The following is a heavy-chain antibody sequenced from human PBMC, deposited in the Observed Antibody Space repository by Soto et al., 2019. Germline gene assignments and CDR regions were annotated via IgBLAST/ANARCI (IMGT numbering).Heavy chain of an antibody. D-gene: IGHD3-10*01. CDR1: GGSISSGGYY. Sequence: QVQLQELGPRLVKPSQTLSLTCTVSGGSISSGGYYWSWIRQHPGKGLEWIGYIYYSGSTYYNPSLKSRVTISVDTSKNQFSLKLSSVTAADTAVYYCARGVITMVRGADYWGQGTLVTVSS. CDR2: IYYSGST. V-gene: IGHV4-31*03. CDR3: ARGVITMVRGADY. J-gene: IGHJ4*02.